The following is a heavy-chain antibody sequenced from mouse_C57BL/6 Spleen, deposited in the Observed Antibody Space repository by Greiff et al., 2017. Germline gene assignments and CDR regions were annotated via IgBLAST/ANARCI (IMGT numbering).Heavy chain of an antibody. J-gene: IGHJ3*01. D-gene: IGHD2-3*01. CDR3: ARDDGYPFAY. CDR1: GYMFTDYY. CDR2: INPNNGGT. Sequence: EVQLQQSGPELVKPGASVKISCKASGYMFTDYYMNWVKQSHGKSLEWIGDINPNNGGTSYNQKFKGKATLTVDKSSSTAYMELRSLTSEDSAVYYCARDDGYPFAYWGQGTLVTVSA. V-gene: IGHV1-26*01.